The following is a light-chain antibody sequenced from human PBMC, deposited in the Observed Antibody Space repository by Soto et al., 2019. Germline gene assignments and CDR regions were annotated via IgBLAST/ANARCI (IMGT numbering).Light chain of an antibody. CDR2: KAS. V-gene: IGKV1-5*03. J-gene: IGKJ1*01. Sequence: DIQMTQSPSTLSVSVGDRVTITCRASQSISSWLAWYQQKPGKAPKLLIYKASSLESGVPSRFSGSGSGTEFTLTISSLQPDDFATYYCQQYNSYWTIGQGTKVEIK. CDR3: QQYNSYWT. CDR1: QSISSW.